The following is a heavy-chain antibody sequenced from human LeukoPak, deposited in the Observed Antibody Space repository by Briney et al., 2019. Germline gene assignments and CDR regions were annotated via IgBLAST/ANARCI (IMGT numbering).Heavy chain of an antibody. CDR1: GGSFNEYY. CDR3: AKFYGSDGYYNY. V-gene: IGHV4-34*01. D-gene: IGHD3-3*01. J-gene: IGHJ4*02. CDR2: ISHRGST. Sequence: SETLSHTCAVYGGSFNEYYWTWIRQPPGKELEWIGEISHRGSTNFNPSLKRRLSISVDTSKNRFSLNLTSVTAADTAVYYCAKFYGSDGYYNYWGPGTLVTVSS.